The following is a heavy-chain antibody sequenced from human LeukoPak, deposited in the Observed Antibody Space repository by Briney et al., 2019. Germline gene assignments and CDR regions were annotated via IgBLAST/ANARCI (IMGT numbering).Heavy chain of an antibody. CDR2: INPNSGGT. Sequence: ASVKVSCKASGYTFTGYYMHWVRQAPGQGLEWMGWINPNSGGTNYAQKFQGRVTMTRDTSISTAYMELSRLRSDDTAVYYCARENIAVADAFYIWGQGTMVTVSS. D-gene: IGHD6-19*01. CDR1: GYTFTGYY. J-gene: IGHJ3*02. CDR3: ARENIAVADAFYI. V-gene: IGHV1-2*02.